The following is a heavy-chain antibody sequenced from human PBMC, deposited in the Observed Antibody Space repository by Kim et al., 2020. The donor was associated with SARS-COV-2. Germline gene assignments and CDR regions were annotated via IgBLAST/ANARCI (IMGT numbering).Heavy chain of an antibody. CDR3: ATASWGVPAANDAFDI. V-gene: IGHV3-23*01. D-gene: IGHD2-2*01. J-gene: IGHJ3*02. Sequence: SVKGPFTSSRDNSKKPLYLQMNSLRAEDTAVYYCATASWGVPAANDAFDIWGQGTMVTVSS.